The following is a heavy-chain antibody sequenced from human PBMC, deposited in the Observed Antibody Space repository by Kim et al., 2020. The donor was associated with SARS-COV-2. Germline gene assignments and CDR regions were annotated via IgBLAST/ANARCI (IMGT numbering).Heavy chain of an antibody. D-gene: IGHD1-1*01. Sequence: GGSLRLSCAASGFTFSSYSMNWVRQAPGKGLEWVSSISSSSSYIYYADSVKGRFTISRDNAKNSLYLQMNSLRAEDTAVYYCARDSTTQYYYYGMDVWGQGTTGTVS. CDR3: ARDSTTQYYYYGMDV. J-gene: IGHJ6*02. CDR2: ISSSSSYI. V-gene: IGHV3-21*01. CDR1: GFTFSSYS.